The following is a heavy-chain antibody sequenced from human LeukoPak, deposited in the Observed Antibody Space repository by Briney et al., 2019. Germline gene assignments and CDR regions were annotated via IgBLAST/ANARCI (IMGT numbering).Heavy chain of an antibody. J-gene: IGHJ6*02. CDR3: VKGYCSGGSCSLYYYYFGMDV. D-gene: IGHD2-15*01. CDR1: GFTFSSYA. V-gene: IGHV3-64D*09. CDR2: IFSNLRSK. Sequence: GGALRLSCSASGFTFSSYAMHWVRQPPGKGLEYVSAIFSNLRSKYYADSVKGRFTISRDNSTNTLYLQMSSLIAEDTAVYYCVKGYCSGGSCSLYYYYFGMDVWGQGTTVT.